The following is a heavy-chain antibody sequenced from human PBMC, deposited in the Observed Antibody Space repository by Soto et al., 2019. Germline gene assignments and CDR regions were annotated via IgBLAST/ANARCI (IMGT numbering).Heavy chain of an antibody. CDR3: ARGVAFLTGHRDYYYYNMDV. Sequence: GASVKVSCKASGYTFTTYYIQWVRQAPGQGLEWMGIINPSDGSTSYAQKFQGRVTMPRDTSTSTVYMELSSLRSEDTAVYYCARGVAFLTGHRDYYYYNMDVWGKGTTVTVSS. CDR1: GYTFTTYY. V-gene: IGHV1-46*03. J-gene: IGHJ6*03. CDR2: INPSDGST. D-gene: IGHD3-9*01.